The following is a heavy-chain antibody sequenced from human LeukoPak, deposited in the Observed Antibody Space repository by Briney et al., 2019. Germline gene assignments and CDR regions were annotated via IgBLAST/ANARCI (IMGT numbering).Heavy chain of an antibody. Sequence: GGSLRLSCAASGFTFSSYAMSWVRQAPGKGLAWVSGISGSGGSTYYADSVKGRFTISRDNSKNTLYLQMNSLRAEDTAVYYCAKSPAVDAAFDIWGRGTMVTVSS. J-gene: IGHJ3*02. CDR3: AKSPAVDAAFDI. CDR2: ISGSGGST. CDR1: GFTFSSYA. D-gene: IGHD4-23*01. V-gene: IGHV3-23*01.